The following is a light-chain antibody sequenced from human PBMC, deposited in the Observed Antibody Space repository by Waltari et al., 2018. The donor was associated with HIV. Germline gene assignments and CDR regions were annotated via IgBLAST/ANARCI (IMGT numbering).Light chain of an antibody. CDR1: RYNIGKNF. Sequence: QSVLTQPPSASGTPGPRVTISCSGSRYNIGKNFIYWYQQLPGTAPKLLIYRNDQRPSGGPDRFSGSKSGTSASLAISGLRSEDESDYYCATWDDSLSGWVFGGGTKLTVL. CDR2: RND. V-gene: IGLV1-47*01. CDR3: ATWDDSLSGWV. J-gene: IGLJ3*02.